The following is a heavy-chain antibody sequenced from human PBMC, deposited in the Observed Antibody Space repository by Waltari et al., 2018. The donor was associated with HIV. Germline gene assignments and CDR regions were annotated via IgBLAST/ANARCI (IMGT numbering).Heavy chain of an antibody. Sequence: EVQLVESGGGLVKPGGSLRLSCAASGFHFTNAWLSWVRQAPGKGLEWVGRIKSKSDGGTTDYAAPVKGRFTISRDDSKDTLYLQVNSLKTDDTAVYYCATAGSTGTTRGYWGQGTLVTVSS. CDR3: ATAGSTGTTRGY. CDR1: GFHFTNAW. CDR2: IKSKSDGGTT. V-gene: IGHV3-15*01. D-gene: IGHD1-1*01. J-gene: IGHJ4*02.